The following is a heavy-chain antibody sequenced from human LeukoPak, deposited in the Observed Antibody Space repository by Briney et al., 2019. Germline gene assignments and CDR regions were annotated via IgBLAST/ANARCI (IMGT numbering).Heavy chain of an antibody. D-gene: IGHD2-2*01. CDR3: AREGAGYCSSTSCYGSYYFDY. CDR1: GFTFSSYW. V-gene: IGHV3-7*01. CDR2: IKQDGSEK. Sequence: GGSLRLSCAASGFTFSSYWMSWVRQAPGKGLEWVANIKQDGSEKYYVDSVKGRFTISRDNAKNSLYLQMNSLRAEDTAVYYCAREGAGYCSSTSCYGSYYFDYWGQGTLVTVSS. J-gene: IGHJ4*02.